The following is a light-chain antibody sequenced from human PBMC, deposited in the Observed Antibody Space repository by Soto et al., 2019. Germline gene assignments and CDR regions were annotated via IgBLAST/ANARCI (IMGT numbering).Light chain of an antibody. V-gene: IGKV3-20*01. CDR2: GAS. CDR3: QNYYGTSPIC. CDR1: QSVRRSS. J-gene: IGKJ5*01. Sequence: QSVRRSSLAWYQHKSGQAPRLPSSGASRRATGIPDRFSGSGSGTDFTLTISRLEPEDLALYDGQNYYGTSPICVAQGTRLAI.